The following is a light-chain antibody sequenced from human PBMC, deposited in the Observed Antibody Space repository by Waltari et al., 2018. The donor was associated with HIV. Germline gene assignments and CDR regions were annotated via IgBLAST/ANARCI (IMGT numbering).Light chain of an antibody. CDR1: PSISTY. J-gene: IGKJ5*01. V-gene: IGKV1-39*01. CDR2: GAS. CDR3: QQTYSTPAT. Sequence: DIQMTQSPSSLSASVGDGVTITCRASPSISTYLNWYQQKPGKAPKLLIYGASNLQSGVPSRFSGTGSGTDFTLTISSLQPEDFATYYCQQTYSTPATFGQGTRLDIK.